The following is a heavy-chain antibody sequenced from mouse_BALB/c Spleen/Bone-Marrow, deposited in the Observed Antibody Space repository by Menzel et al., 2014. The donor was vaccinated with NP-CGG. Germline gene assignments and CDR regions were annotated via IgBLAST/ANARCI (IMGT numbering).Heavy chain of an antibody. Sequence: VQLQQSGAELVRPGTSVKVSCKAPGYAFTNYLIEWVKQRPGQGLEWIGVINPGSGGTNYNEKFKGKATLTADKSSSTAYMQLSSLTSDDSAVYFCARRDYAMDYWGQGTSVTVSS. CDR1: GYAFTNYL. CDR2: INPGSGGT. V-gene: IGHV1-54*01. CDR3: ARRDYAMDY. J-gene: IGHJ4*01.